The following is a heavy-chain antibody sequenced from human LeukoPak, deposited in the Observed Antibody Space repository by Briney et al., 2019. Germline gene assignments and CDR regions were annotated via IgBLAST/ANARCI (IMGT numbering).Heavy chain of an antibody. V-gene: IGHV4-39*07. CDR2: INHSGST. CDR1: GGSISSSSYY. Sequence: SETLSLTCTVSGGSISSSSYYWGWIRQPPGKGLEWIGEINHSGSTNYNPSLKSRVTISVDTSKNQFSLKLRSVTAADTAVYYCAHIGDYSYGYYFDYCGQATLVTVSS. J-gene: IGHJ4*02. D-gene: IGHD5-18*01. CDR3: AHIGDYSYGYYFDY.